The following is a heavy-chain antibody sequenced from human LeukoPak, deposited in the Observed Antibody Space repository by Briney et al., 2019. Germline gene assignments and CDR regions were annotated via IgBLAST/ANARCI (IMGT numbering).Heavy chain of an antibody. CDR2: IIGSGSST. CDR3: ARDLYVSGDY. Sequence: PGGSLRLSCAASGFTFSSYGMSWVRQAPGKGLQWVSVIIGSGSSTYYADSVKGRFTISRDNARNTLYLQMNSLRAEDTAVYYCARDLYVSGDYWGQGTLVTVSS. D-gene: IGHD3-16*01. V-gene: IGHV3-23*01. J-gene: IGHJ4*02. CDR1: GFTFSSYG.